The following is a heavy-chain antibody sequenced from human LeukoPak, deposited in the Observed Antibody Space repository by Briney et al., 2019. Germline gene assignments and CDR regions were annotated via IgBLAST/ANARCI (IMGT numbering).Heavy chain of an antibody. J-gene: IGHJ4*02. CDR1: GFTFSSYW. CDR2: IKQDGSEK. D-gene: IGHD1-26*01. Sequence: GGSLRLSCAASGFTFSSYWMSWVRQAPGKGLEWVANIKQDGSEKYYVDSVKGRFTISRDNAKNSLYLQMNSLRAEDTAVYHCARVQGSYAFDYWGQGTLVTVSS. V-gene: IGHV3-7*03. CDR3: ARVQGSYAFDY.